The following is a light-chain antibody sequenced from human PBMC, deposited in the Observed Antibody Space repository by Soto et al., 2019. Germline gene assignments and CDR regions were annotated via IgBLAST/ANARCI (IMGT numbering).Light chain of an antibody. CDR3: GPYASGSTLYV. CDR2: DVS. J-gene: IGLJ1*01. CDR1: SSDVGGYNY. Sequence: SVLTQPASVSGSPGQSITISCTGTSSDVGGYNYVSWYQQHSGKAPKLMIYDVSNRPSGVSNRFSGSKSGNTASLTISGLQAEDEADYYCGPYASGSTLYVFGTGTKVTVL. V-gene: IGLV2-14*01.